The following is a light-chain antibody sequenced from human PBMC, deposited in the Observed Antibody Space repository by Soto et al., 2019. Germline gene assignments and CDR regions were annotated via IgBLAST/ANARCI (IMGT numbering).Light chain of an antibody. CDR1: QSVSTY. J-gene: IGKJ5*01. Sequence: DIQMTQSPSSLSASLGDRVTSTCRASQSVSTYLNWYQQRPGKAPNLLIYAASSLQSGVPSRFSGSGSGTDFTLTISSLQPEDFATYYCLQSYNIPITFGQGTRLEIK. CDR3: LQSYNIPIT. CDR2: AAS. V-gene: IGKV1-39*01.